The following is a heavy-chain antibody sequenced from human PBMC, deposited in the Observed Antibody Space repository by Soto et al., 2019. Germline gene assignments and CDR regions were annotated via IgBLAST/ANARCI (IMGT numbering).Heavy chain of an antibody. V-gene: IGHV3-30*18. CDR2: ISYDGSNK. CDR1: GFTFSSYG. Sequence: GGSLRLSCAASGFTFSSYGMHWVRQAPGKGLEWVAVISYDGSNKYYADSVKGRFTISRDNSKNTLYLQMNSLRAEDTAVYYCAKDQMGAEDYWGQGTLVTVSS. D-gene: IGHD1-26*01. J-gene: IGHJ4*02. CDR3: AKDQMGAEDY.